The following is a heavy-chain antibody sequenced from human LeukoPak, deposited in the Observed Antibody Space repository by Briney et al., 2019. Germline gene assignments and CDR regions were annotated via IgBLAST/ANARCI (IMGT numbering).Heavy chain of an antibody. Sequence: PGGSLRLSCAASGFTFSSYAMHWVRQAPGKGLEWVAVISYDGSNKYYADSVKGRFTISRDNSKNTLYLQMNSLRAEDTAVYYCARDGSNYYGSSGYSAGFDYWGQGTLVTVSS. J-gene: IGHJ4*02. CDR3: ARDGSNYYGSSGYSAGFDY. CDR1: GFTFSSYA. CDR2: ISYDGSNK. V-gene: IGHV3-30*04. D-gene: IGHD3-22*01.